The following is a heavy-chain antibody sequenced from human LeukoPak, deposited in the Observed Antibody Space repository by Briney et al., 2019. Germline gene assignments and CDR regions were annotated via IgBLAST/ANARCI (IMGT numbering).Heavy chain of an antibody. J-gene: IGHJ6*02. CDR2: IKQDGSEK. V-gene: IGHV3-7*01. CDR3: ARDDYCSSTSCYYYYYYGMDV. CDR1: GFTFSSYW. Sequence: GSLRLSCAASGFTFSSYWMSWVRQAPGKGLEWVANIKQDGSEKYYVDSVKGRFTISRDNAKNSLYLQMNSLRAEDTAVYYCARDDYCSSTSCYYYYYYGMDVWGQGTTVTVSS. D-gene: IGHD2-2*01.